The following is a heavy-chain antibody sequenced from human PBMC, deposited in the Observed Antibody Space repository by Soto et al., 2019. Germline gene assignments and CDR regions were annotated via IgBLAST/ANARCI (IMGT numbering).Heavy chain of an antibody. Sequence: PGGSLRLSCAASGFTFSSYAMSWVRQAPGKGLEWVSAISGSGGSTYYADSVKGRFTISRDNSKNTLYLQMNSLRAEDTAVYYCAKYEPLSPDYYYYYMDVWGKGTTVTVSS. CDR2: ISGSGGST. CDR1: GFTFSSYA. J-gene: IGHJ6*03. V-gene: IGHV3-23*01. CDR3: AKYEPLSPDYYYYYMDV. D-gene: IGHD3-3*01.